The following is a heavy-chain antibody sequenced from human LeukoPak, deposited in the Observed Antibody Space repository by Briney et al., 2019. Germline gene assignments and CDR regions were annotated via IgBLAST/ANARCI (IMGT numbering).Heavy chain of an antibody. J-gene: IGHJ6*02. Sequence: SQTLPLTCALSGDSVSSNSAAWSWIRQSPSRGLEWLGRTYYRSKWYNDYAVSVKSRININPDTSKNQFSLQLNSVTPEDTAVYYCARGYYGLDVWGQGTTVTVSS. CDR2: TYYRSKWYN. CDR1: GDSVSSNSAA. CDR3: ARGYYGLDV. V-gene: IGHV6-1*01.